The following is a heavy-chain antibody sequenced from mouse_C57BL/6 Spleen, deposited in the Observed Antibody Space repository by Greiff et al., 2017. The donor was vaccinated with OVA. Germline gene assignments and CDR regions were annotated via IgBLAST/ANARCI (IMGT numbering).Heavy chain of an antibody. CDR2: IDPETGGT. CDR1: GYTFTDYE. Sequence: QVQLKESGAELVRPGASVTLSCKASGYTFTDYEMHWVKQTPVHGLEWIGAIDPETGGTAYNQKFKGKAILTADKSSSTAYMELRSLTSEDSAVYYCTRSEIYDGYHLFAYWGQGTLVTVSA. V-gene: IGHV1-15*01. J-gene: IGHJ3*01. CDR3: TRSEIYDGYHLFAY. D-gene: IGHD2-3*01.